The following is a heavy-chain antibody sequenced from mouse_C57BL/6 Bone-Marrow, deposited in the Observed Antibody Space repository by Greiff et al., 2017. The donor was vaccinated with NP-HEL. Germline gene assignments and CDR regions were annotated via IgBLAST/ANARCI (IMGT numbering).Heavy chain of an antibody. Sequence: QVQLQQSGPELVKPGASVKISCKASGYAFTSSWMNWVKQRPGQGLEWIGRIYPGDGDTNYNGKFKGKATLTADNSSSTAYMQLSSLTSEDSAFYCCADNYCGSSYDFDYWGQGTTLTVSS. D-gene: IGHD1-1*01. CDR3: ADNYCGSSYDFDY. J-gene: IGHJ2*01. CDR1: GYAFTSSW. CDR2: IYPGDGDT. V-gene: IGHV1-82*01.